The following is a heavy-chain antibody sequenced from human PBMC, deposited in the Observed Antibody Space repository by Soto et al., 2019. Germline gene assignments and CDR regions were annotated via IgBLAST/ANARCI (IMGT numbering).Heavy chain of an antibody. CDR1: GFTVSSNY. Sequence: PGGSLRLSCAASGFTVSSNYMSWVRQAPGKGLEWVSVIYSGGNTYYADSVKGRFTISRDNSKNMLYLQLSSLRAEDTAIYFCAKDPNGDYVGAFDSWGQGSLVTVSS. CDR2: IYSGGNT. CDR3: AKDPNGDYVGAFDS. V-gene: IGHV3-66*01. J-gene: IGHJ4*02. D-gene: IGHD4-17*01.